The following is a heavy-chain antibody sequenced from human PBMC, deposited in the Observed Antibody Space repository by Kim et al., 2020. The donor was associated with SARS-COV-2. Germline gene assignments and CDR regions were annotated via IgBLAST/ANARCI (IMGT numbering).Heavy chain of an antibody. V-gene: IGHV4-34*01. CDR2: INHSGST. CDR3: ARAPGLIVVVPAAMRGRFDP. D-gene: IGHD2-2*01. J-gene: IGHJ5*02. CDR1: GGSFSGYY. Sequence: SETLSLTCAVYGGSFSGYYWSWIRQPPGKGLEWIGEINHSGSTNYNPSLKSRVTISVDTSKNQFSLKLSSVTAADTAVYYCARAPGLIVVVPAAMRGRFDPWGQGTLVTVSS.